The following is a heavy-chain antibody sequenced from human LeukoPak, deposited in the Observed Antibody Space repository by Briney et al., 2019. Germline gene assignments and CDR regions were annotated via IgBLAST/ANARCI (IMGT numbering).Heavy chain of an antibody. CDR2: IYYSGST. CDR3: AKDRGSSSWYYYYYMDV. J-gene: IGHJ6*03. Sequence: SETLSLTCTVSGGSISSYYWSWIRQPPGKGLEWIGYIYYSGSTNYNPSLKSRVTISIDTSKNQFSLKLSSVTAADTAVYYCAKDRGSSSWYYYYYMDVWGKGTTVTISS. V-gene: IGHV4-59*01. CDR1: GGSISSYY. D-gene: IGHD6-13*01.